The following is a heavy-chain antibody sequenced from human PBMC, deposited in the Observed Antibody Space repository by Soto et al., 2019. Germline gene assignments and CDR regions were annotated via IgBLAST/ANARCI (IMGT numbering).Heavy chain of an antibody. Sequence: TCPVGGYVFIGYSWSCIRQTTGKGLEWIGEINFQGTTNYHPSLRTRAARSVDTSKSQISLNMSSVTAADTALYFCARKLEGSVRRVEWFSYMRFDPGGPGTRVTGAS. CDR3: ARKLEGSVRRVEWFSYMRFDP. V-gene: IGHV4-34*01. J-gene: IGHJ5*02. CDR1: GYVFIGYS. D-gene: IGHD3-3*01. CDR2: INFQGTT.